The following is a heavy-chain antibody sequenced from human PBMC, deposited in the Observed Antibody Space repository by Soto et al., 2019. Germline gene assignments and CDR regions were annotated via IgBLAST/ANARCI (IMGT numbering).Heavy chain of an antibody. J-gene: IGHJ6*02. CDR1: GFTFSNYG. D-gene: IGHD2-2*02. Sequence: GGSLRLSCAASGFTFSNYGIHWVRQAPGKGLEWVAVISNDGSKKYYGDSVKGRFTISRDNSKNTLYLQMNSLSAEDTAVYYCAKVVPAALRPPYYYYGVDLWGQGTAVTVSS. CDR2: ISNDGSKK. CDR3: AKVVPAALRPPYYYYGVDL. V-gene: IGHV3-30*18.